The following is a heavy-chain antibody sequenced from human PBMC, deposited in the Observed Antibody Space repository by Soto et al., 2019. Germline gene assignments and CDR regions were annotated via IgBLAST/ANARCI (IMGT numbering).Heavy chain of an antibody. CDR1: GGSISSGGYY. J-gene: IGHJ6*02. CDR3: AREARTGYYGSGTMDV. D-gene: IGHD3-10*01. V-gene: IGHV4-31*02. Sequence: LCGGSISSGGYYWSWIRQHPGKGLEWIGYIYYSGSTYYNPSLKSRVTISVDTSKNQFSLKLSSVTAADTAVYYCAREARTGYYGSGTMDVWGQGTTVTVSS. CDR2: IYYSGST.